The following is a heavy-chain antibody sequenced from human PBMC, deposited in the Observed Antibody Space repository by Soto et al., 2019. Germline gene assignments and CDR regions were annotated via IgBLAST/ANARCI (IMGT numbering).Heavy chain of an antibody. D-gene: IGHD3-10*01. J-gene: IGHJ3*02. CDR3: SRHDDHRSPPLGFHI. CDR2: IRYGGATSEST. Sequence: QVQLQESGPRLVKPSETLTLKCTVSGGSVSSDKYLWGWIRQPPGKGLEWVARIRYGGATSESTIYTPSLGGRRTISRASSVVQVSLRLTSVTATDTAVYFCSRHDDHRSPPLGFHIWGQGTLVTVSS. CDR1: GGSVSSDKYL. V-gene: IGHV4-39*01.